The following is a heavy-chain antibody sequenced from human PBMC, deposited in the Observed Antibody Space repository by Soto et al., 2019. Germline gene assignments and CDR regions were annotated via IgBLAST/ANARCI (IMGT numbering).Heavy chain of an antibody. CDR3: ARDRTNPLARSVYGYLDF. CDR2: MYESGLS. J-gene: IGHJ4*02. Sequence: TLSFTCTDSGVSVNNDYRTWIWRPPVMGLEWIGYMYESGLSNCRSSLKSPVTISLDTSKSHFSLTLNSVTAADTAVYYCARDRTNPLARSVYGYLDFWAQGILVIVSS. CDR1: GVSVNNDY. V-gene: IGHV4-59*02. D-gene: IGHD3-10*01.